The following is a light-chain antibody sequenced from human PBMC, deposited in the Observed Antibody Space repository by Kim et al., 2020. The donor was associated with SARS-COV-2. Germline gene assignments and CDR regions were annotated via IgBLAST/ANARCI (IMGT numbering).Light chain of an antibody. Sequence: DIQMTQSPSSLSASVRDRVTITCRASQNISRYLNWYQQKPGVAPKLLIYGTFNLQCGVPSRFSGSGSGTAFTLTISSLQPEDSAIYYCQQSYSVLATFGQGTKVDIK. CDR1: QNISRY. CDR2: GTF. J-gene: IGKJ1*01. V-gene: IGKV1-39*01. CDR3: QQSYSVLAT.